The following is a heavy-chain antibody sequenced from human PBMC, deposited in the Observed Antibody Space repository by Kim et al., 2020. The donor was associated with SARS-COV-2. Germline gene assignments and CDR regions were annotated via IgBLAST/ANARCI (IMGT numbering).Heavy chain of an antibody. CDR2: TT. Sequence: TTKYAEPVKGRFTISRDDSKNTVDLQMNSLKTDDTAVYYCTAAERWLPSDWGQGTLVTVSS. D-gene: IGHD5-12*01. J-gene: IGHJ4*02. CDR3: TAAERWLPSD. V-gene: IGHV3-15*06.